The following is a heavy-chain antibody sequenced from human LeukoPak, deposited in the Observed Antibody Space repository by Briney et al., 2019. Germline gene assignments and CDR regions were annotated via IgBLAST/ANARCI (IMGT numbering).Heavy chain of an antibody. Sequence: PGRSLRLSCAASGFTFSSYAMHWVRQAPGKGLEWVAVISYDGSNKYYADSVKGRFTISRDNSKNTLYLQMNSLRAEDTAVYYCAKPLTPIVVVVAASFDYWGQGTLVTVSS. CDR3: AKPLTPIVVVVAASFDY. J-gene: IGHJ4*02. CDR1: GFTFSSYA. V-gene: IGHV3-30-3*02. CDR2: ISYDGSNK. D-gene: IGHD2-15*01.